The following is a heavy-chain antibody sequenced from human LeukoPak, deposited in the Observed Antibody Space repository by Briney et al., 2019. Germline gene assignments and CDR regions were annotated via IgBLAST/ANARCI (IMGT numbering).Heavy chain of an antibody. CDR1: GFTFSSYS. J-gene: IGHJ4*02. CDR2: ISSSSSYI. Sequence: GGSLRLSCAASGFTFSSYSMNWVRQAPGKGLEWVSSISSSSSYIYYADSVKGRFTISRDNAKNSLYLQMNSLRAEDTAVYYCANQDSSGWPYFDYWGQGTLVTVSS. CDR3: ANQDSSGWPYFDY. V-gene: IGHV3-21*01. D-gene: IGHD6-19*01.